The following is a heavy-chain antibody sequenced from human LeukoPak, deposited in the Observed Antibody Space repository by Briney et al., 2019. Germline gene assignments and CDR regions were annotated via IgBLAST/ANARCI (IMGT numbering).Heavy chain of an antibody. Sequence: ASVKVSCKASGYTFTSYYMHWVRQAPGQGLEWMGWINPNSGGTNYAQKFQGRVTMTRDTSISTAYMELSRLRSDDTAVYYCARIIAAAGTIGNWFDPWGQGTLVTVSS. D-gene: IGHD6-13*01. CDR2: INPNSGGT. J-gene: IGHJ5*02. CDR1: GYTFTSYY. CDR3: ARIIAAAGTIGNWFDP. V-gene: IGHV1-2*02.